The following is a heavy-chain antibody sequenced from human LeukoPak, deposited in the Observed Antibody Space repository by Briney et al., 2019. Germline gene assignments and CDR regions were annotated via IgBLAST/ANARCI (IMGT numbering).Heavy chain of an antibody. CDR2: INHSGST. CDR3: ARGRYFDWLSPMDV. V-gene: IGHV4-34*01. J-gene: IGHJ6*02. Sequence: PSETLSLTCAVYGGSFSGYYWSWIRQPPGKGLEWIGEINHSGSTNYNPSLKSRATISVDTSKNQFSLKLSSVTAADTAVYYCARGRYFDWLSPMDVWGQGTTVTVSS. D-gene: IGHD3-9*01. CDR1: GGSFSGYY.